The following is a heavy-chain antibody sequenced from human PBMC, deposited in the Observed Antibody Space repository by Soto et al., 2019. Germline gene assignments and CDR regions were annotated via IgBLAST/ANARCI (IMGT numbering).Heavy chain of an antibody. CDR2: IYWDDDK. V-gene: IGHV2-5*02. Sequence: QITLKESGPSLVNPTQSLTLTCSFSGFSLTTTEVAVGWIRQPPGKALEWLALIYWDDDKRYSPSLKSSLTITKHIPKNQVVLTMANVHPEETAAIFCTHCGTITTVPFDYWGQGILVTVSS. J-gene: IGHJ4*02. CDR3: THCGTITTVPFDY. D-gene: IGHD1-1*01. CDR1: GFSLTTTEVA.